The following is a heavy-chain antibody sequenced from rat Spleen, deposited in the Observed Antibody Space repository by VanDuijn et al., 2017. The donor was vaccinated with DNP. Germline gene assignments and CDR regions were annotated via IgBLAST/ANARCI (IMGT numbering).Heavy chain of an antibody. CDR1: GFTFSNSD. V-gene: IGHV5-25*01. D-gene: IGHD1-2*01. J-gene: IGHJ3*01. CDR2: ISTGGGVT. CDR3: ARSTITAISNWFAY. Sequence: EVQLVESGGDLVQPGGSLKLSCVASGFTFSNSDMAWVRQAPTKGLEWVASISTGGGVTYYRDSVKGRFTISRDNAKSTLYLQMNSLRSEDTATYYCARSTITAISNWFAYWGQGTLVTVSS.